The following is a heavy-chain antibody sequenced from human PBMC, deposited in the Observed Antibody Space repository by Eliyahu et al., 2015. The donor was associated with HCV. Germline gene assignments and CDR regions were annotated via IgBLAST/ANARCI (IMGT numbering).Heavy chain of an antibody. D-gene: IGHD3-10*01. CDR2: IXYDGSNK. Sequence: QVQLVESGGGVVQXGRSLXLSCAXSGXTFSSYAXHWVRQAPGKGLEWVAVIXYDGSNKYYADSVKGRFTISRDNSKNTLYLQMNSLRAEDTAVYYCARGRYYGSGSQTYYFDYWGQGTLVTVSS. CDR1: GXTFSSYA. CDR3: ARGRYYGSGSQTYYFDY. V-gene: IGHV3-30-3*01. J-gene: IGHJ4*02.